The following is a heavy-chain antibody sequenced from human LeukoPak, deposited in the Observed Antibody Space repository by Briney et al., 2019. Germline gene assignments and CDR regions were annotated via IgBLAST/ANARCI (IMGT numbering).Heavy chain of an antibody. J-gene: IGHJ6*02. D-gene: IGHD1-26*01. CDR3: ARGIVGGANYYYGMDV. Sequence: SVKVSRKASRGTFRSYAISWVRQAPGQGLEWMGRIIPILGIANYAQKFQGRVTIAADKSTSTAYMELRSLRAEDTDVYYCARGIVGGANYYYGMDVWGQGTTVTVSS. CDR2: IIPILGIA. CDR1: RGTFRSYA. V-gene: IGHV1-69*04.